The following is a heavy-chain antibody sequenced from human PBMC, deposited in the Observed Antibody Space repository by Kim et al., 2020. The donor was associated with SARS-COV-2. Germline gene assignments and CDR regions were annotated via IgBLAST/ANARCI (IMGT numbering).Heavy chain of an antibody. CDR2: IYYSGST. Sequence: SETLSLTCTVSGGSISSGGYYWSWIRQHPGKGLEWIGYIYYSGSTYYNPSLKSRVTISVDTSKNQFSLKLSSVTAADTAVYYCARVYRYYDSSGYSVGYFDYWGQGTLVTVSS. CDR3: ARVYRYYDSSGYSVGYFDY. D-gene: IGHD3-22*01. V-gene: IGHV4-31*03. CDR1: GGSISSGGYY. J-gene: IGHJ4*02.